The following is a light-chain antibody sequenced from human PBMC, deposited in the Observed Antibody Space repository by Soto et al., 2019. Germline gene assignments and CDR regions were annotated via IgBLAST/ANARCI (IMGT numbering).Light chain of an antibody. CDR1: SGSVSTNYY. CDR3: VLYVGSGIFV. V-gene: IGLV8-61*01. Sequence: QTVVTQEPSFSVSPGGTITMTCGLSSGSVSTNYYPSWYQQTPGQAPRTLIYNTNTRSSGVPDRFSGSILGNKAALTITGAQAQDESAYYCVLYVGSGIFVFSGGTQLTVL. J-gene: IGLJ3*02. CDR2: NTN.